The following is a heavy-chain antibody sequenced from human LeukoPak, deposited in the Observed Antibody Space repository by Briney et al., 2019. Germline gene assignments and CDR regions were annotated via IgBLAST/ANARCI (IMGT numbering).Heavy chain of an antibody. D-gene: IGHD3-16*02. CDR1: GFTFSSYA. CDR2: ISYDGSNK. Sequence: PGRSLRLSCAASGFTFSSYAMHWVRQAPGKGLEWVAVISYDGSNKYYADSVKGRFTISRDNSKNTLYLQMNSLRAEDTAVYYCAKTSERDNYVWGSYRPKYYFDYWGQGTLVTVSS. CDR3: AKTSERDNYVWGSYRPKYYFDY. V-gene: IGHV3-30-3*02. J-gene: IGHJ4*02.